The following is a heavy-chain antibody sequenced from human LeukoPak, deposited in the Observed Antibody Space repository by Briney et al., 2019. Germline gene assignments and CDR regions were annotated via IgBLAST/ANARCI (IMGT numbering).Heavy chain of an antibody. Sequence: GASVKVSCKASGYTFTSYAMHWVRQAPGQRLEWMGWINAGNGNTKYSQKFQGRVTITRDTSASTAYMELSSLRSEDTAVYYCARGPLTIWFGELTFVYWGQGTLVTVSS. J-gene: IGHJ4*02. CDR2: INAGNGNT. D-gene: IGHD3-10*01. V-gene: IGHV1-3*01. CDR3: ARGPLTIWFGELTFVY. CDR1: GYTFTSYA.